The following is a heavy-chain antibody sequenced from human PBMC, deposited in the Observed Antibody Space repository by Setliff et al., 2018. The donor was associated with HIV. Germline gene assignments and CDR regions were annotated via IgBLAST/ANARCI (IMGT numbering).Heavy chain of an antibody. Sequence: ASVKVSCKASGYTFTAYHLHWVRQAPGQGLESMGWINPKTGDTKYVQKFQGRVTMTRDTSIKTAYMEVSRLRSDDTAVYYCARGPTDWGQGTMVTSRGYFDSWGQGTLVTVSS. D-gene: IGHD7-27*01. J-gene: IGHJ4*02. CDR1: GYTFTAYH. CDR3: ARGPTDWGQGTMVTSRGYFDS. V-gene: IGHV1-2*02. CDR2: INPKTGDT.